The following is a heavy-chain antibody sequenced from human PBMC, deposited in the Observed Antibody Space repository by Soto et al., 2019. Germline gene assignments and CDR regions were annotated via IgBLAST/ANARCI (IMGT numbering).Heavy chain of an antibody. V-gene: IGHV3-21*01. CDR1: GGHCSSYS. CDR2: ISSSSSYI. D-gene: IGHD3-22*01. CDR3: ARDTYDSSGYYCPFDY. J-gene: IGHJ4*02. Sequence: TGGSQRLSWAASGGHCSSYSMNWVHQAPGKGLEWVSSISSSSSYIYYADSVKGRFTISRDNAKNSLYLQMNSLRAEDTAVYYCARDTYDSSGYYCPFDYWGQGTLVTVSS.